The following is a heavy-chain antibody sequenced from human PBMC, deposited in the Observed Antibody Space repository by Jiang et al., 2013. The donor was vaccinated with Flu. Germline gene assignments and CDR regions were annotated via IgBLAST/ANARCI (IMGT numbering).Heavy chain of an antibody. CDR1: GYTFTSCA. Sequence: GAEVKKPGASVKVSCKASGYTFTSCAVHWVRQAPGQRLEWMGWINAGNGYTKYSQKFQGRVTITRDTSASTAYMELSSLRSEDTAVYYCARGYDSSDYTYYDYWGQGTLVTVSS. J-gene: IGHJ4*02. CDR2: INAGNGYT. CDR3: ARGYDSSDYTYYDY. D-gene: IGHD3-22*01. V-gene: IGHV1-3*01.